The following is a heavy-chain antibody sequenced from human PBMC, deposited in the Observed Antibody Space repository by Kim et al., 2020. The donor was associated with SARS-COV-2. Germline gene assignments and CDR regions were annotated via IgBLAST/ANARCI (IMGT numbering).Heavy chain of an antibody. J-gene: IGHJ4*02. CDR3: AKPDILTGYRNGAFGY. V-gene: IGHV3-23*01. Sequence: YADSVKGRFTISRDNSKNTLYLQMNSLRAEDTAVYYCAKPDILTGYRNGAFGYWGQGTLVTVSS. D-gene: IGHD3-9*01.